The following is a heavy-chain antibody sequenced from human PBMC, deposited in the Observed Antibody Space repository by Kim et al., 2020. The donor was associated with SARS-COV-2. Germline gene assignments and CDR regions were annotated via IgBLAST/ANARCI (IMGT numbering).Heavy chain of an antibody. CDR3: TTDYGVILRYFDWFPRDAFDI. V-gene: IGHV3-15*01. CDR1: GFTFSNAW. CDR2: IKSKTDGGTT. D-gene: IGHD3-9*01. J-gene: IGHJ3*02. Sequence: GGSLRLSCAASGFTFSNAWMSWVRQAPGKGLEWVGRIKSKTDGGTTDYAAPVKGRFTISRDDSKNTLYLQMNSLKTEDTAVYYCTTDYGVILRYFDWFPRDAFDIWGQGTMVTVSS.